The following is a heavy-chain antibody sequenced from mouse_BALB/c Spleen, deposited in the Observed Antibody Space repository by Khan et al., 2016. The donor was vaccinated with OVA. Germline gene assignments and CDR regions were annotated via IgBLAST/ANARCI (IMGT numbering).Heavy chain of an antibody. J-gene: IGHJ4*01. CDR1: GYSFTSYY. V-gene: IGHV1S135*01. CDR2: IDPFNGGT. CDR3: ARGGLGLRAYAMDY. D-gene: IGHD3-1*01. Sequence: VQLQQSGPELMKPGASVKISCKASGYSFTSYYIHWVKQSHGKSLEWIGYIDPFNGGTSYNQKFKGKATLTLDKSSSTAYLHLSSLTSEDSAVYSCARGGLGLRAYAMDYWGQGTSVTVSS.